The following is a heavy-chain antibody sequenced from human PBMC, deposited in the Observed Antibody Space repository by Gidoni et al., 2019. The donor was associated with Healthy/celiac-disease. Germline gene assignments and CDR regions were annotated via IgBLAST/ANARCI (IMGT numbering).Heavy chain of an antibody. CDR3: AKDMHRQSYYCCGMDV. CDR2: MRWNSGRI. V-gene: IGHV3-9*01. D-gene: IGHD2-21*01. Sequence: VELVESGGGLVPPGRSLGLSCGASGFTFDEYAMHWVRQAPVKGLEWVSGMRWNSGRIGYADAVKGRFTIARDNAKNSLYLQMNRLRAEDTALYYCAKDMHRQSYYCCGMDVWGQGTTVTVSS. J-gene: IGHJ6*02. CDR1: GFTFDEYA.